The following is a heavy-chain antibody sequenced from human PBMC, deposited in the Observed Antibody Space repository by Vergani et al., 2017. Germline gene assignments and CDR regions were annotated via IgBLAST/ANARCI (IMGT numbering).Heavy chain of an antibody. J-gene: IGHJ6*02. V-gene: IGHV4-59*01. Sequence: QVQLQESGPGLVKPSETLSLTCTVSGGPISSYYWSWIRQPPGKGLEWIGFIYYSGSTNYNPSLKSRVTITVDTSKNQFSLKLSSVTDADAAVYYCAGVKHCYYGMDVWGQGTTVTVSS. CDR3: AGVKHCYYGMDV. CDR1: GGPISSYY. CDR2: IYYSGST.